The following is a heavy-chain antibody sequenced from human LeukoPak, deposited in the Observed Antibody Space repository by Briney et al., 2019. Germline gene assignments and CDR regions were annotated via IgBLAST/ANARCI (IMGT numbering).Heavy chain of an antibody. V-gene: IGHV3-23*01. D-gene: IGHD2-8*01. CDR2: VSDSGVNT. Sequence: GGSLRLSCAASGFAFSSFAMTWVRQSPGKGLEWVSSVSDSGVNTYYAGSVRGRFTVSRDNFKNILYLQMNSLTVEDTAFYYCWKGRGSTLTNIDFWGQGALVTVSS. CDR3: WKGRGSTLTNIDF. CDR1: GFAFSSFA. J-gene: IGHJ4*02.